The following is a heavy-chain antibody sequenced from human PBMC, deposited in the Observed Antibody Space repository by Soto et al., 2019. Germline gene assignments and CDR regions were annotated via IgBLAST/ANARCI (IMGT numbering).Heavy chain of an antibody. D-gene: IGHD1-1*01. CDR2: IKQDGSEK. V-gene: IGHV3-7*01. CDR3: ARDPYNSLKKEGFDY. Sequence: GGSLRLSCAASGFTFSSYWMSWVRQAPGKGLEWVANIKQDGSEKYYVDSVKGRFTISRDNAKNSLYLQMNSLRAEDTTVYYCARDPYNSLKKEGFDYWGQGTLVTVSS. J-gene: IGHJ4*02. CDR1: GFTFSSYW.